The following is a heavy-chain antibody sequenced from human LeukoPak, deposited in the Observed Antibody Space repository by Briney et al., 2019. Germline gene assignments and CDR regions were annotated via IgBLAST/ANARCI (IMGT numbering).Heavy chain of an antibody. V-gene: IGHV3-7*01. CDR3: ARIPYSSSWAYFDY. CDR2: IKQDGSEK. Sequence: PGGSLRLSCAASGFTFSSYWMSWVRQAPGKGLEWVANIKQDGSEKYYVDSVKGRFTISRDNAKNSLYLQMNSLRAEDTAVYYCARIPYSSSWAYFDYWGQGTLVTVSS. CDR1: GFTFSSYW. J-gene: IGHJ4*02. D-gene: IGHD6-13*01.